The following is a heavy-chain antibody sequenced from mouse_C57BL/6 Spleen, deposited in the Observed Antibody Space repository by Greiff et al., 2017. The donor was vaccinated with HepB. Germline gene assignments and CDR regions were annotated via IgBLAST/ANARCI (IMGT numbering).Heavy chain of an antibody. Sequence: EVMLVESEGGLVQPGSSMKLSCTASGFTFSDYYMAWVRQVPEKGLEWVANINYDGSSTYYLDSLKSRFIISRDNAKNILYLQMSSLKSEDTATYYCARGGLYYGNVDYAMDYWGQGTSVTVSS. D-gene: IGHD2-1*01. CDR3: ARGGLYYGNVDYAMDY. V-gene: IGHV5-16*01. J-gene: IGHJ4*01. CDR1: GFTFSDYY. CDR2: INYDGSST.